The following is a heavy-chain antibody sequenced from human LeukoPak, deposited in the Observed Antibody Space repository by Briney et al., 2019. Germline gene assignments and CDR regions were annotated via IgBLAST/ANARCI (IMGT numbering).Heavy chain of an antibody. CDR1: GFTFSTYW. D-gene: IGHD6-19*01. V-gene: IGHV3-7*01. CDR2: IKQDGSEK. CDR3: ARIGYSSGWYAFYFDC. J-gene: IGHJ4*02. Sequence: PGGSLRLSCAASGFTFSTYWMSWVRQAPGKGLEWVANIKQDGSEKYFVDSVKGRFTTSRDNAKNSLYLQMNSLRAEDTAVYYCARIGYSSGWYAFYFDCWGQGTLVTVSS.